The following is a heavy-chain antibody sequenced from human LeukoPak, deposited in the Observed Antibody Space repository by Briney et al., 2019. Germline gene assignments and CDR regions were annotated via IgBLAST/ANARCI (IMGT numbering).Heavy chain of an antibody. D-gene: IGHD1-7*01. CDR2: ISSSSSYI. CDR3: ASLGRNGVELSSGY. Sequence: KPGGSLRLSCAASGFTFSSYSMNWVRQAPGKGLEWVSSISSSSSYIYYADSVKDRFTISRDNAKNSLYLQMNSLRAEDTAVYYCASLGRNGVELSSGYWGQGTLVTVSS. CDR1: GFTFSSYS. V-gene: IGHV3-21*01. J-gene: IGHJ4*02.